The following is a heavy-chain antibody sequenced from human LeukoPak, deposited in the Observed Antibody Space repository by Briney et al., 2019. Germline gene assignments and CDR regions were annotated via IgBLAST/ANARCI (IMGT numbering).Heavy chain of an antibody. CDR3: ARERFGEFAFDI. D-gene: IGHD3-10*01. Sequence: PGGSLRLSCAAFGFTFSNFWMTWVRQAPGKGLEWVANIKQDARDKYYVDSLRGRFTISTDNAKKSWYLQINGLRAEDTAVYYCARERFGEFAFDIWGQGTVVTVSS. CDR2: IKQDARDK. J-gene: IGHJ3*02. V-gene: IGHV3-7*01. CDR1: GFTFSNFW.